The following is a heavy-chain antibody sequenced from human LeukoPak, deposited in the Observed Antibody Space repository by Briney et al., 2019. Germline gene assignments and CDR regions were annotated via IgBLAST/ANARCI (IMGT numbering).Heavy chain of an antibody. CDR1: GFTFTSYW. Sequence: GGSLRLSCAASGFTFTSYWMTWVRQAPGKGLEWVANINQDGSEKFCVDSVKGRFTISRDNAKNSLYLQMNSLRAEDTAVYYCARDLLGQWPTVFDYWGQGTLVTVSS. J-gene: IGHJ4*02. V-gene: IGHV3-7*01. CDR2: INQDGSEK. D-gene: IGHD6-19*01. CDR3: ARDLLGQWPTVFDY.